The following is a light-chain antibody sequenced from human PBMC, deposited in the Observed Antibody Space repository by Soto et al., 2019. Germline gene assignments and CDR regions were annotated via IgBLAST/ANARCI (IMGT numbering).Light chain of an antibody. CDR2: AAS. CDR3: QQAYSSPWT. J-gene: IGKJ1*01. Sequence: DIQMTQSPSTLSASVGDRVTITCRASQSIRSNLNWYQQKVGKAPDLXICAASSLQSGVPSRFSGGGSGTDFTLTISSLQPEDFATYFCQQAYSSPWTFGQGTKVDIK. V-gene: IGKV1-39*01. CDR1: QSIRSN.